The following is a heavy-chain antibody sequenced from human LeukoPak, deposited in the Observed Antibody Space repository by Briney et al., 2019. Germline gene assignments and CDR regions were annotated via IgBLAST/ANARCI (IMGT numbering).Heavy chain of an antibody. CDR3: AKEKKRLVPAADWFDP. CDR2: ISGSGGST. D-gene: IGHD2-2*01. Sequence: GGSLRLSCAASGFTFSSYAMSWVRQAPGKGLERVSAISGSGGSTYYADSVKGRFTISRDNSKNTLYLQMNSLRAEDTAVYYCAKEKKRLVPAADWFDPWGQGTLVTVSS. J-gene: IGHJ5*02. CDR1: GFTFSSYA. V-gene: IGHV3-23*01.